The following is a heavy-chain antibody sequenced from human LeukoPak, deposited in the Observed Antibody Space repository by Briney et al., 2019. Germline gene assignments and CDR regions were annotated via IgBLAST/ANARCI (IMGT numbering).Heavy chain of an antibody. D-gene: IGHD6-6*01. CDR3: ASTDSIAARPHAFDI. Sequence: PSETLSLTCTVSGDSISSGDYWWSWIRQYPGKGLEWFGYINYSGSTYYNPSLRSRVTISVDTSKNQFSLKLSSVTAADTAVYYCASTDSIAARPHAFDIWGQGTMVTVSS. CDR2: INYSGST. V-gene: IGHV4-31*03. CDR1: GDSISSGDYW. J-gene: IGHJ3*02.